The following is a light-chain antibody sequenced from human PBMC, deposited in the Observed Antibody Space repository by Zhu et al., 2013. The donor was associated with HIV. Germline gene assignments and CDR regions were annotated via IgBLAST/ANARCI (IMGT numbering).Light chain of an antibody. CDR3: QQYGTSFS. Sequence: EIVLTQSPGTLSVSPGERATLSCRASQSITSNHLAWYQQKPGQAPRILIYGASSRATGIPDRFTGSGSGTDFTLTITRVEPEDFAVYHCQQYGTSFSFGPGTKVDIK. J-gene: IGKJ3*01. V-gene: IGKV3-20*01. CDR1: QSITSNH. CDR2: GAS.